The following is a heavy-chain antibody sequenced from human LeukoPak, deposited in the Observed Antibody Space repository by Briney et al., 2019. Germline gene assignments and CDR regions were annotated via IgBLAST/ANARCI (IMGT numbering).Heavy chain of an antibody. CDR1: GYTFTSYA. J-gene: IGHJ4*02. CDR3: ARGEQLRFLECIDY. Sequence: ASVKVSCEASGYTFTSYAMNWVRQAPGQGLEWMGWINTNTGNPTYAQGFTGRFVFSLDTSVSTAYLQISSLKAEDTAVYYCARGEQLRFLECIDYWGQGTLVTVSS. CDR2: INTNTGNP. D-gene: IGHD3-3*01. V-gene: IGHV7-4-1*02.